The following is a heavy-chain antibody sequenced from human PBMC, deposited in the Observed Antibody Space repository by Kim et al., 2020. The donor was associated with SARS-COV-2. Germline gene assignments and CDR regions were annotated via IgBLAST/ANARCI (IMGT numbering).Heavy chain of an antibody. CDR2: ISAYNGNT. J-gene: IGHJ3*02. CDR3: ARYYYDSSGYYWDAFDI. D-gene: IGHD3-22*01. V-gene: IGHV1-18*04. Sequence: ASVKVSCKASGYTFTSYGISWVRQAPGQGLEWMGWISAYNGNTNYAQKLQGRVTMTTDTSTSTAYMELRSLRSDDTAVYYCARYYYDSSGYYWDAFDIWGQGTMVTVSS. CDR1: GYTFTSYG.